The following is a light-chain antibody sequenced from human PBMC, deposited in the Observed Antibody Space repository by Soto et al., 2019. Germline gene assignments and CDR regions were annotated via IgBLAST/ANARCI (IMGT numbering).Light chain of an antibody. Sequence: DIVMTQSPDSLAVSLGERATINCKSSQSVLYSSNNKNYLAWYQQNPGQPPKLLIYWASTRESGVPDRFSGSGSETDFTLTISSLQAEDVAVYYCQQYYSTPPVTFGPGTKVDIK. CDR1: QSVLYSSNNKNY. CDR2: WAS. J-gene: IGKJ3*01. CDR3: QQYYSTPPVT. V-gene: IGKV4-1*01.